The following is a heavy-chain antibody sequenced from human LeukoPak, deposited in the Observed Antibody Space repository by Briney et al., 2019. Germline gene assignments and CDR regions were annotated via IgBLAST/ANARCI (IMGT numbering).Heavy chain of an antibody. CDR2: IYYSGST. D-gene: IGHD4-17*01. V-gene: IGHV4-39*07. CDR1: GGSISSSSYY. J-gene: IGHJ4*02. CDR3: AREGRGYGDPIDY. Sequence: SETLSLTCTVSGGSISSSSYYWGWIRQPPGKGLEWIGSIYYSGSTYYNPSLKSRVTISVDTSKNQFSLKLSSVTAADTAVYYCAREGRGYGDPIDYWGQGTLVTVSS.